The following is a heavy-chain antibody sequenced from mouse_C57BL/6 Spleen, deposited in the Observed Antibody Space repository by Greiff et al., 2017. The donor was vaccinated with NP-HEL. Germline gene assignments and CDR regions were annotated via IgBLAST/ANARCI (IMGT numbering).Heavy chain of an antibody. CDR3: ARVEDYDGVALFAY. CDR1: GFTFSSYA. D-gene: IGHD2-4*01. V-gene: IGHV5-4*03. CDR2: ISDGGSYT. Sequence: EVKLVESGGGLVKPGGSLKLSCAASGFTFSSYAMSWVRQTPEKRLEWVATISDGGSYTYYPDNVKGRFTISRDNAKNNLYLQMSHLKAEDTAMYYWARVEDYDGVALFAYWGQGTLVTVSA. J-gene: IGHJ3*01.